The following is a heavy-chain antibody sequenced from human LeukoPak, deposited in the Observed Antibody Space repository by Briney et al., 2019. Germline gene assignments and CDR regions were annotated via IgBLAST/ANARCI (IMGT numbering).Heavy chain of an antibody. V-gene: IGHV3-74*01. J-gene: IGHJ6*03. CDR3: ARDTGKRGVPTYYYYYYMDV. CDR1: GFTFSSYW. D-gene: IGHD3-10*01. Sequence: PGGSLRLSCAASGFTFSSYWMHWVRQAPGKGLVWVSRINSDGSSTSYADSVKGRFTISRDNAKNTLYLQMNSLRAEDTAVYYCARDTGKRGVPTYYYYYYMDVWGKGTTVTVSS. CDR2: INSDGSST.